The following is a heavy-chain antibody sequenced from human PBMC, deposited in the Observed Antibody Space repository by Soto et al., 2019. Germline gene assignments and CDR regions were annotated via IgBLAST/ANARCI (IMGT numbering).Heavy chain of an antibody. J-gene: IGHJ6*03. CDR1: GGSISSGGYY. D-gene: IGHD2-2*01. Sequence: QVQLQESGPGLVKPSQTLSLTCTVSGGSISSGGYYWSWIRQHPGKGLEWIGYIYYSGSTYYNPALKSRVTISVDTSKNQFSLKLSSVAAADTAVYYCARERGVPAAINYYYMDVWGKGTKVTVSS. V-gene: IGHV4-31*03. CDR3: ARERGVPAAINYYYMDV. CDR2: IYYSGST.